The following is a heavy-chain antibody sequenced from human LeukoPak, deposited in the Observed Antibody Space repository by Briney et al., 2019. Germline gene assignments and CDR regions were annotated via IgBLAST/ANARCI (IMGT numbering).Heavy chain of an antibody. CDR2: IYPGDSDT. D-gene: IGHD3-22*01. V-gene: IGHV5-51*01. CDR3: ARLGSDYYDSSDVFDP. J-gene: IGHJ5*02. Sequence: GESLKISCKGSGYSFTSYWIGWVRHMPGKGLEWMGIIYPGDSDTRYSPSFQGQVTISADKSISTAYLQWSSLKASDTAMYYCARLGSDYYDSSDVFDPWGQGTLVTVSS. CDR1: GYSFTSYW.